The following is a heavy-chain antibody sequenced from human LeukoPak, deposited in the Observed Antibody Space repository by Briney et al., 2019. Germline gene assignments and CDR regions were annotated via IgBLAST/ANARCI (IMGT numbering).Heavy chain of an antibody. CDR2: ISSSSSYI. V-gene: IGHV3-21*01. CDR3: ARDLWVEYYYGSGSYLYGMDV. Sequence: GGSLRLSCAASGFTFSSYSMNWVRQAPGKGLEWVSSISSSSSYIYYADSVKGRFTISRDNAKNSLYLQMNSLRAEDTAGYYCARDLWVEYYYGSGSYLYGMDVWGQGTTVTVSS. J-gene: IGHJ6*02. CDR1: GFTFSSYS. D-gene: IGHD3-10*01.